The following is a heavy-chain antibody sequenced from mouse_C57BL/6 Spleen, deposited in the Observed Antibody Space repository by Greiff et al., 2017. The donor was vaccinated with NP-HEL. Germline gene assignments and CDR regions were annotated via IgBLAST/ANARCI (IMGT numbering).Heavy chain of an antibody. CDR2: IDPETGGT. V-gene: IGHV1-15*01. CDR1: GYTFTDYE. CDR3: TRKLLRGAMDY. D-gene: IGHD1-1*01. Sequence: QVQLQQPGAELVRPGASVTLSCKASGYTFTDYEMPWVKQTPVHGLEWIGAIDPETGGTAYNQKFKGKAILTADKSSSTAYMELRSLTSEDAAVYDCTRKLLRGAMDYWGQGTSVTVSS. J-gene: IGHJ4*01.